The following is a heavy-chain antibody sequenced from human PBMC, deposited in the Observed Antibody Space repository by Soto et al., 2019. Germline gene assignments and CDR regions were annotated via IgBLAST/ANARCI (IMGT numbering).Heavy chain of an antibody. J-gene: IGHJ5*02. V-gene: IGHV4-59*01. Sequence: QVQLQESGPGLVKPSETLSLTCTVSGGSISSYYWSWIRQPPGKGLEWIGYIYYSGRTNYNPSLKSRLTISVDTSKNQFSLKLSSVAAADTAVYYCARAGRVATIFAPWGQGTLVTVSS. CDR2: IYYSGRT. CDR1: GGSISSYY. CDR3: ARAGRVATIFAP. D-gene: IGHD5-12*01.